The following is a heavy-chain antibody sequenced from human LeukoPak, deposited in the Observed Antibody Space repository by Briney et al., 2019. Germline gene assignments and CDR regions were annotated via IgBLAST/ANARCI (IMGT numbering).Heavy chain of an antibody. CDR2: ISHSGGT. V-gene: IGHV4-34*01. Sequence: PSETLSLTCAVYGGSISDFHWSWIRQPPGKGLEWIGEISHSGGTNYNPSLKSRVTISVDTSKNQFSLKLSSVTAADTAVYYCARGPSVTIFGVAKYWFDPWGQGTLVTVSS. J-gene: IGHJ5*02. CDR1: GGSISDFH. D-gene: IGHD3-3*01. CDR3: ARGPSVTIFGVAKYWFDP.